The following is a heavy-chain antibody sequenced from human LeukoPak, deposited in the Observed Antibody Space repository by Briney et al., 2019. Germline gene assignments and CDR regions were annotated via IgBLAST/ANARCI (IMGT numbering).Heavy chain of an antibody. J-gene: IGHJ4*02. Sequence: GGSLRLSCAASGFTFSSYAMHWVRQAPGKGLEWVAVISYDGSNKYYADSAKGRFTISRDNSKNTLYLQMNSLRAEDTAVYYCATGRDGYNLLGSIDYWGQGTLVTVSS. D-gene: IGHD5-24*01. CDR1: GFTFSSYA. CDR3: ATGRDGYNLLGSIDY. V-gene: IGHV3-30*04. CDR2: ISYDGSNK.